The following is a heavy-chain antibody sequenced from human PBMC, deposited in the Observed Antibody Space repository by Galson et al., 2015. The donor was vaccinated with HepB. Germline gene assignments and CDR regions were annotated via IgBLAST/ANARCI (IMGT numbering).Heavy chain of an antibody. CDR3: ARGLGLRGVIIWAASTGHWFDP. V-gene: IGHV3-21*01. D-gene: IGHD3-10*01. CDR2: ISSSSSYI. CDR1: GFTFSSYS. Sequence: SLRLSCAASGFTFSSYSMNWVRQAPGKGLEWVSSISSSSSYIYYADSVKGRFTISRDNAKNSLYLQMNSLRAEDTAVYYCARGLGLRGVIIWAASTGHWFDPWGQGTLVTVSS. J-gene: IGHJ5*02.